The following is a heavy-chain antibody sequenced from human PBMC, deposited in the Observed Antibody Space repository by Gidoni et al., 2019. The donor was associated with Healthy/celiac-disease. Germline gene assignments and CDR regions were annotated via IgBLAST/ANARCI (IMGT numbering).Heavy chain of an antibody. CDR3: AKNLIPNTMVRDGFDP. D-gene: IGHD3-10*01. Sequence: EVQLLESGGGLVQPGVSLRLPFAASGFTFSSYAMSGVRQAPGKGLEWVSAISGSGGSTYYADSVKGRFTISRENSKNTRYLQMNSLRAEDTAVYYCAKNLIPNTMVRDGFDPWGQGTLVTVSS. CDR2: ISGSGGST. V-gene: IGHV3-23*01. J-gene: IGHJ5*02. CDR1: GFTFSSYA.